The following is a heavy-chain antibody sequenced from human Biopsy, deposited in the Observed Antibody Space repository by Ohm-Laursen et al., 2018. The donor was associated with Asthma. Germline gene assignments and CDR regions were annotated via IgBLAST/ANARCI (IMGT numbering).Heavy chain of an antibody. J-gene: IGHJ3*02. D-gene: IGHD3-9*01. CDR1: GYTFIHYA. CDR3: ARTYYDFLTGQVNDVFAI. Sequence: ASVKVSCKASGYTFIHYAIHWVRQAPGQRLEWMGWINAGNGNTKYSQKFQGRVTITRDTSASTAYMDLSSLRSEGTAVYYCARTYYDFLTGQVNDVFAIWGQGTMVTVSS. CDR2: INAGNGNT. V-gene: IGHV1-3*01.